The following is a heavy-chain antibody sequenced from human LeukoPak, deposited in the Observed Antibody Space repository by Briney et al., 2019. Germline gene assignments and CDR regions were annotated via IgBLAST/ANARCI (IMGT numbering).Heavy chain of an antibody. CDR2: IWYDGSNK. CDR3: ARDDSGTIASIGY. Sequence: PGRSLRLSCAASGFTFSSYGMHWVRQAPGKGLEWVAVIWYDGSNKYYADSVKGRFTISRDNSKNTLYLQMNSLRAEDTAVYYCARDDSGTIASIGYWGQGTLVTVSS. D-gene: IGHD1-7*01. V-gene: IGHV3-33*01. CDR1: GFTFSSYG. J-gene: IGHJ4*02.